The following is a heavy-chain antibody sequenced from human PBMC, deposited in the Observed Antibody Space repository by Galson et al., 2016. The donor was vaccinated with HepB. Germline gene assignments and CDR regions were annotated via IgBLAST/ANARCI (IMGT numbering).Heavy chain of an antibody. J-gene: IGHJ4*02. CDR3: VHRRTVNVFFDY. Sequence: PALVKPTQTLTLTCTFSGFSLTTSGVGVGWIRQPPGKALEWLALIYWDDDKRYSPSLNSRLTITKDTSKNHVVLTMTNMDPVDTATYYCVHRRTVNVFFDYWGQGTLVTVSS. CDR1: GFSLTTSGVG. D-gene: IGHD4-11*01. V-gene: IGHV2-5*02. CDR2: IYWDDDK.